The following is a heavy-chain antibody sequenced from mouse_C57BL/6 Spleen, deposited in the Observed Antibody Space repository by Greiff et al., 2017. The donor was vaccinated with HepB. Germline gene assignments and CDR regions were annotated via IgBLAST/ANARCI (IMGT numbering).Heavy chain of an antibody. Sequence: VQLQQPGAELVRPGSSVKLSCKASGYTFTSYWMHWVKQRPIQGLEWIGNIDPSDSETHYNQKFKDKATLTVDKSSSTAYMQLSSLTSEDSAVYYCARSSLLLRYWYFDVWGTGTTVTVSS. D-gene: IGHD1-1*01. J-gene: IGHJ1*03. CDR1: GYTFTSYW. CDR3: ARSSLLLRYWYFDV. V-gene: IGHV1-52*01. CDR2: IDPSDSET.